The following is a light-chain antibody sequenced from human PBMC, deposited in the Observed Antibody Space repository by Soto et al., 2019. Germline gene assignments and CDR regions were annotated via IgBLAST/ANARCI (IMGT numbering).Light chain of an antibody. CDR3: QQYHIYSGT. CDR1: QTIDSW. V-gene: IGKV1-5*03. Sequence: IQMTHSPSTLSASVLYRVTITCRASQTIDSWLAWYQQRPGKPPNLLIYKASTLASGVPSRFSGSGSGTEFTLTINSLQPDDFATYYCQQYHIYSGTFGQGTKVDI. J-gene: IGKJ1*01. CDR2: KAS.